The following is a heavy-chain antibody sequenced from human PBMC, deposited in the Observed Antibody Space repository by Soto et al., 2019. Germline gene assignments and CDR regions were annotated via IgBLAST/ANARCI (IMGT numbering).Heavy chain of an antibody. D-gene: IGHD3-22*01. CDR1: GFIFSSYG. CDR2: IWYDGSNK. CDR3: ARSLNYYDSSGYFDY. J-gene: IGHJ4*02. V-gene: IGHV3-33*01. Sequence: GGSLRLSCAASGFIFSSYGMHWVRQAPGKGLEWVAVIWYDGSNKYYADSVKGRFTISRDNSKNTLYLQMNSLRAEDTAVYYCARSLNYYDSSGYFDYWGQGTLVTVYS.